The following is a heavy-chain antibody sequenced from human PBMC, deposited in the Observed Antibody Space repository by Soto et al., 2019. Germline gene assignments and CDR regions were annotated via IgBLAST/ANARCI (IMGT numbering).Heavy chain of an antibody. CDR2: IIPLFGTA. CDR1: GGTFSRYA. CDR3: ARDYGHDCSGGNCYFYF. V-gene: IGHV1-69*13. Sequence: SVKVSCKASGGTFSRYAINWVRQAPGHGLEWMGGIIPLFGTAKYAQKFQDRVTITADESTSTAHMELRSLTSDDTAVYYCARDYGHDCSGGNCYFYFWGQGTLVTVPS. D-gene: IGHD2-15*01. J-gene: IGHJ4*02.